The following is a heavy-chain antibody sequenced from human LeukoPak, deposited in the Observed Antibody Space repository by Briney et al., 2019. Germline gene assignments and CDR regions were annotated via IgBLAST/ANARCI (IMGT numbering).Heavy chain of an antibody. D-gene: IGHD4-17*01. J-gene: IGHJ3*01. CDR1: TFAFSSYA. Sequence: AGGSLRLSCAASTFAFSSYAMTWVRQAPGKGLERVSSITATGGISYADSVKGRFTISRDNSKSTLYLQMNSLRAEDTAVYYCTKDPNGDYVGAFDFWGQGTMVTVSS. V-gene: IGHV3-23*01. CDR3: TKDPNGDYVGAFDF. CDR2: ITATGGI.